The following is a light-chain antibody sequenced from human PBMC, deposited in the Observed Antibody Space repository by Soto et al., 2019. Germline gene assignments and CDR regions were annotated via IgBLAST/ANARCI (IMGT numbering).Light chain of an antibody. V-gene: IGLV1-40*01. J-gene: IGLJ2*01. CDR2: GNS. CDR3: QSYDSSLSGYVV. CDR1: SSNIGAGYD. Sequence: QSVLTQPPSVSRAPGQRVTISCTGSSSNIGAGYDVHGYQQLPGTPPKLLIYGNSNRPSGVPDRISGSKSGTSASLAITGLQAEDEADYYCQSYDSSLSGYVVFGGGTKLTVL.